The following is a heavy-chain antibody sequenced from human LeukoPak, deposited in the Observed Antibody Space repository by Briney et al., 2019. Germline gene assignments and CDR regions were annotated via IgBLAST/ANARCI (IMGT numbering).Heavy chain of an antibody. J-gene: IGHJ4*02. CDR3: ARGPHYSDHKSGLDV. CDR2: INSDGSST. V-gene: IGHV3-74*01. Sequence: PGGSLRPSCAASGFTFSDYWMHWVRQAPGKGLVWVARINSDGSSTSYADSVKGRFSISRDNAKNTLYVRMNSLRGEDTAVYYCARGPHYSDHKSGLDVWGQGTLVTVSS. D-gene: IGHD4-11*01. CDR1: GFTFSDYW.